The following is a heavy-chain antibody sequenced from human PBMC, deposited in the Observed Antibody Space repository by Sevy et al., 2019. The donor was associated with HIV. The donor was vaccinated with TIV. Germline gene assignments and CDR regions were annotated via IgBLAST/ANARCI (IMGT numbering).Heavy chain of an antibody. CDR2: VNAGNGDT. CDR1: GYTFTNYA. V-gene: IGHV1-3*01. Sequence: ASVKVSCQASGYTFTNYAIHWVRQAPGQRLEWMGWVNAGNGDTKHSQKFQGRVTITRDTSASSAYMEWSSLGSEDTAVCACGRNYGPTAFDYWGQGTLVTVSS. D-gene: IGHD3-10*01. J-gene: IGHJ4*02. CDR3: GRNYGPTAFDY.